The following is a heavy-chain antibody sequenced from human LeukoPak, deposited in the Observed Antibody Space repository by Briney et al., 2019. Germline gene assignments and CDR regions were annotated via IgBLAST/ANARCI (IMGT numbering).Heavy chain of an antibody. CDR2: ISGTSGNT. J-gene: IGHJ4*02. Sequence: GGSLILSCAASGFTFSIYAMSWDRQAPGKGLEWVSSISGTSGNTYYADSVKGRFAIPRDNSKDALYLQMNSLRAEDTAIYYCAKFRADSSGWPFDYWGQGTLVTVSS. CDR1: GFTFSIYA. CDR3: AKFRADSSGWPFDY. D-gene: IGHD6-19*01. V-gene: IGHV3-23*01.